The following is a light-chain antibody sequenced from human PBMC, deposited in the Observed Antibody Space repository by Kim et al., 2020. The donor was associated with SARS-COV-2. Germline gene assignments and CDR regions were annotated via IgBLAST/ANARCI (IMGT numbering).Light chain of an antibody. CDR1: SGHSNYA. Sequence: QPVLTQSPSASASLGASVKLTCTLSSGHSNYAIAWHQQQPGKGPRYLIKLNSDGSHSKGDGIPDRFSGSSSGAERYLTISSLQSDDEADYYCQTWGTAIVFGGGTQLTVL. CDR3: QTWGTAIV. CDR2: LNSDGSH. J-gene: IGLJ2*01. V-gene: IGLV4-69*01.